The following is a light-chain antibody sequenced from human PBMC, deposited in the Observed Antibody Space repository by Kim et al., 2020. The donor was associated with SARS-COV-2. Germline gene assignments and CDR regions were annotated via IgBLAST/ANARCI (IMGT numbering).Light chain of an antibody. J-gene: IGKJ2*01. Sequence: FAPGGKAPLFCRASQSVSGNSLAWYQQRPGQAPRLLIYGASSRATGIPDRFSGSGSGTDFTLTISRLEAEDFAVYYCQQCGTSPYTFGQGTKLEI. CDR3: QQCGTSPYT. CDR2: GAS. CDR1: QSVSGNS. V-gene: IGKV3-20*01.